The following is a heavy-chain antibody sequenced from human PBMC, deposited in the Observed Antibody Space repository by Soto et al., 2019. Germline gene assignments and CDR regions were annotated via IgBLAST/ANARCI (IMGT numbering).Heavy chain of an antibody. CDR3: ANLPLYGSGFDC. J-gene: IGHJ4*02. V-gene: IGHV3-9*01. CDR2: ISWNGAAT. CDR1: GFTFDDYA. D-gene: IGHD3-10*01. Sequence: DVQLVESGGGLVQPGGSLRLSCAASGFTFDDYAIHWVRQAPGKGLEWVSGISWNGAATGYMNSVKGRFSISRDNTKNTLYLQMNSLRSEYTAVYYCANLPLYGSGFDCWGQGTLVTVSS.